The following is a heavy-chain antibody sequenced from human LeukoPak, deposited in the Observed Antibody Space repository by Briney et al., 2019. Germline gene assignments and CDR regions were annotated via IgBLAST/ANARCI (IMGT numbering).Heavy chain of an antibody. Sequence: GGSLRLSCAASAFTFSSYAMSWVRQAPGKGLEWVSTISGSGGTTYYADSVKGRFTISRDNSKNTLYLQMNSLRAEDTAVYYCAKGKGYYYGSGSYQKGFDYWGQGTLVTVSS. CDR2: ISGSGGTT. CDR3: AKGKGYYYGSGSYQKGFDY. J-gene: IGHJ4*02. V-gene: IGHV3-23*01. CDR1: AFTFSSYA. D-gene: IGHD3-10*01.